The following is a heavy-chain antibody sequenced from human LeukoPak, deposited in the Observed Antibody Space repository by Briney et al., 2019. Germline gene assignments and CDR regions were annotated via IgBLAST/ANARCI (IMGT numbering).Heavy chain of an antibody. CDR3: ASTIVGATYYFDY. Sequence: SEXLSLTCTVSGGSISSGSYYWSWLRQPAGKGLEWIGRIYTSGSTNYNPSLKSRVTISVDTSKNQFSLKLSSVTAADTAVYYCASTIVGATYYFDYWGQGTLVTVSS. V-gene: IGHV4-61*02. CDR1: GGSISSGSYY. D-gene: IGHD1-26*01. J-gene: IGHJ4*02. CDR2: IYTSGST.